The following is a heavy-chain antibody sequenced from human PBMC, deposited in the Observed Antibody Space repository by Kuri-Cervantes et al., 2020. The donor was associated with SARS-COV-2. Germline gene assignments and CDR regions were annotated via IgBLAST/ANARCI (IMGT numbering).Heavy chain of an antibody. J-gene: IGHJ4*02. Sequence: LSLTCAASGFTFSSYWMSWVRQAPGKGLEWVANIKQDGSEEYYVDSVKGRFTISRDNAKNSLFLQMNSLRAEDTAVYYCARDNPLYYWGQGTLVTVSS. CDR2: IKQDGSEE. CDR3: ARDNPLYY. V-gene: IGHV3-7*01. D-gene: IGHD3-16*01. CDR1: GFTFSSYW.